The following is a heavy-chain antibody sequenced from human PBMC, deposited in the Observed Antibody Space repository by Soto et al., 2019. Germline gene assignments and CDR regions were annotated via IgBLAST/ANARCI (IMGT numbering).Heavy chain of an antibody. V-gene: IGHV4-59*01. CDR1: GGSISGYY. D-gene: IGHD5-18*01. J-gene: IGHJ5*02. CDR3: AREGGYSYGYRLRNWFVP. Sequence: PSETLSLTCAVSGGSISGYYCTWIRQPPGKGLEWIGYIYNNGSTNYNPSLKSRVTISLDTSKNQFSLKLSSVTAADTAVYYCAREGGYSYGYRLRNWFVPWGQGTLVSVS. CDR2: IYNNGST.